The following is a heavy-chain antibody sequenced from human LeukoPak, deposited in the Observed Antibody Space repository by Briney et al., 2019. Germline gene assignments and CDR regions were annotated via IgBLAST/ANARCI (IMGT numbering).Heavy chain of an antibody. Sequence: ASVKVSFKASGYTFSSHYMHWVRQAPGQGLEWMGVISPSGDATLYAQKFQGRVTMTRDTSTSTLYMDLSSLRSEDTAVYYCATDSPKGYLTVDYWGQGTLVTVSS. J-gene: IGHJ4*02. CDR3: ATDSPKGYLTVDY. D-gene: IGHD3-16*02. CDR1: GYTFSSHY. V-gene: IGHV1-46*01. CDR2: ISPSGDAT.